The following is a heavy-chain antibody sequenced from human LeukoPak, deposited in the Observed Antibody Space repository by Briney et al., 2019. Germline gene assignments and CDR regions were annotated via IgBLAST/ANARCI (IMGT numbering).Heavy chain of an antibody. CDR1: VFTFSDYY. D-gene: IGHD2-8*02. V-gene: IGHV3-11*04. CDR2: ISSSDTTI. Sequence: PGGSLRLSCAASVFTFSDYYVSWIRQAPGKGLEWVSYISSSDTTIYYADSVKGRFTISRDNAKNSLYLQMNSLRAEDKAMYYCARVSVQVASIDYWGQGTLVIVSS. J-gene: IGHJ4*02. CDR3: ARVSVQVASIDY.